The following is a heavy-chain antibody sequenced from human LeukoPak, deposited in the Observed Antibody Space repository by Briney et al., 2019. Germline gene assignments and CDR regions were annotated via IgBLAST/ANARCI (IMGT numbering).Heavy chain of an antibody. CDR2: IYSGGGT. V-gene: IGHV3-53*01. Sequence: GGSLRLSCAASGFTVSNTYMSWVRQAPGKGLEWVSLIYSGGGTYSADSVKGRFTISRDISKNTLYLQMNILRAEDTAVYYCARDRSNYFGGYYYYRMDVWGQGTTVTVSS. D-gene: IGHD4-11*01. J-gene: IGHJ6*02. CDR3: ARDRSNYFGGYYYYRMDV. CDR1: GFTVSNTY.